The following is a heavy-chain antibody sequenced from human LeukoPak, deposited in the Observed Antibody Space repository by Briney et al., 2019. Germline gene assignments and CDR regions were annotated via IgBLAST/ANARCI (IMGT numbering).Heavy chain of an antibody. D-gene: IGHD3-22*01. V-gene: IGHV1-8*01. CDR2: MNPNSGNT. Sequence: ASVKVSCKASGYTFTSYDIDWVRQATGQGLEGMGWMNPNSGNTGYAQKFQGRVTITRNTSISTAYLELSSLRSEDTAVYYCARATYYYDSSGYYYDYYYGMDVWGQGTTVTVSS. CDR1: GYTFTSYD. CDR3: ARATYYYDSSGYYYDYYYGMDV. J-gene: IGHJ6*02.